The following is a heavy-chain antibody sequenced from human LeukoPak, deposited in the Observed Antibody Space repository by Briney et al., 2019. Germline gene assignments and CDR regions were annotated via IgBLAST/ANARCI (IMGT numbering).Heavy chain of an antibody. V-gene: IGHV3-74*01. CDR2: INTDGGYT. CDR1: GFTFGSYR. Sequence: GGSLRLSCAASGFTFGSYRMHWVRQAPGKGLVWVSRINTDGGYTIYADSVKGRFTISRDNAKNTLFLQMNSLRAEDTAVYYCARDEKIVGASGQDYWGQGTLVTVSS. J-gene: IGHJ4*02. D-gene: IGHD1-26*01. CDR3: ARDEKIVGASGQDY.